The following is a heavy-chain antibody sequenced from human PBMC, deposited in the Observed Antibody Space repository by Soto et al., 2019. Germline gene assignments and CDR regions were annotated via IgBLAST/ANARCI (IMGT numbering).Heavy chain of an antibody. CDR3: ASVETQRYYYGMDV. CDR1: GGTFSSYA. V-gene: IGHV1-69*06. D-gene: IGHD2-15*01. J-gene: IGHJ6*02. Sequence: SVKVSCKASGGTFSSYAISWVRQAPGQGLEWMGGIIPIFGTANYAQKFQGRVTITADTSTSTAYMELSSLRSEDTAVYYCASVETQRYYYGMDVWGQGTTVTVSS. CDR2: IIPIFGTA.